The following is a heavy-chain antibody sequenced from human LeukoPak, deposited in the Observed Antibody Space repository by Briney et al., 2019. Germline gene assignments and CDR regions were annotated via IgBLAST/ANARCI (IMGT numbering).Heavy chain of an antibody. CDR1: GYTFTGYY. CDR3: ARDGVGYYDSSGYYYFQH. D-gene: IGHD3-22*01. Sequence: ASAKVSCKASGYTFTGYYMHWVRQAPGQRLEWMGWINPNSGGTNYAQKFQGRVTMTRDTSISTAYMELSRLRSDDTAVYYCARDGVGYYDSSGYYYFQHWGQGTLVTVSS. V-gene: IGHV1-2*02. J-gene: IGHJ1*01. CDR2: INPNSGGT.